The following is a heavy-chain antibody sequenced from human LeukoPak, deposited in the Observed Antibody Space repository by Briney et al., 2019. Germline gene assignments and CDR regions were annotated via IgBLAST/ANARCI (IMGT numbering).Heavy chain of an antibody. CDR2: IKKDASEI. V-gene: IGHV3-7*01. CDR1: GFTFSSHW. CDR3: AKNLWGQSSS. D-gene: IGHD3-16*01. J-gene: IGHJ5*02. Sequence: GGSLRLSCAASGFTFSSHWMSWVRQAPGKGLEWVADIKKDASEIYTAGSVKGRFTISRDNAKTSLYLQMNGLRVEDTAMYYCAKNLWGQSSSWGQGTLVTVSS.